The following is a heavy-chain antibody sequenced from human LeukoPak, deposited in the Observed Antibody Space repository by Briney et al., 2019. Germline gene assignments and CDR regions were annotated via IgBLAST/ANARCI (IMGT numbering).Heavy chain of an antibody. CDR3: ARDYYYDSTGYLFDY. CDR1: GGSISSGSYY. J-gene: IGHJ4*02. D-gene: IGHD3-22*01. CDR2: IYYSGTT. V-gene: IGHV4-39*07. Sequence: SETLSLTCTVSGGSISSGSYYWGWIRQPPGMGLEWIGSIYYSGTTYYNPSLKSRVTISVDTSKPQFSLKLSSVTAADTAVYYCARDYYYDSTGYLFDYWGQGTLVTVSS.